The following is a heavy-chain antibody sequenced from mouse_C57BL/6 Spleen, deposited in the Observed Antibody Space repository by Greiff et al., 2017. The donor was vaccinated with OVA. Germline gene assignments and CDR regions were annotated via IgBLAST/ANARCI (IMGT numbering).Heavy chain of an antibody. CDR2: IDPSDSYT. D-gene: IGHD2-2*01. V-gene: IGHV1-69*01. CDR3: ARWGLRQAMDY. Sequence: VQLQQPGAELVMPGASVKLSCKASGYTFTSYWMHWVKQRPGQGLEWIGEIDPSDSYTNYNQKFKGKSTLTVDKSSSTAYMQLSSLTSEDSAVYYCARWGLRQAMDYWGQGTSVTVSS. J-gene: IGHJ4*01. CDR1: GYTFTSYW.